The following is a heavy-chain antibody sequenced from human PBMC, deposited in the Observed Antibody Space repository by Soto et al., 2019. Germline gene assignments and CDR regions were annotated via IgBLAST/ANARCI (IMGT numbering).Heavy chain of an antibody. CDR2: IHYTGYT. V-gene: IGHV4-59*01. D-gene: IGHD6-19*01. CDR3: ARGGDTSDATGVFDY. CDR1: GGSINNYF. J-gene: IGHJ4*02. Sequence: SETLSLTCTISGGSINNYFWSFIGHPAGKGLEWIGYIHYTGYTNSNPSLKSRVTISVDTSNNQFSLKLTSVGAADTAVYYCARGGDTSDATGVFDYWGLGTLVTVSS.